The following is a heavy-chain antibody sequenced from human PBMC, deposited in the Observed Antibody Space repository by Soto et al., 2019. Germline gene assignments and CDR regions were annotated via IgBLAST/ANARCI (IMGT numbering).Heavy chain of an antibody. J-gene: IGHJ4*02. D-gene: IGHD2-21*02. CDR2: IIPIFGTA. Sequence: QVQLVQSGAEVKKPGSSVKVSCKASGGTFSSYAISWVRQAPGQGLEWMGGIIPIFGTANYAQKFQGRVTITADESTSTAYMELSRLRSEDTAVYYCARISGGDCGGDCFQLGYWGQGTLVTVSS. V-gene: IGHV1-69*01. CDR3: ARISGGDCGGDCFQLGY. CDR1: GGTFSSYA.